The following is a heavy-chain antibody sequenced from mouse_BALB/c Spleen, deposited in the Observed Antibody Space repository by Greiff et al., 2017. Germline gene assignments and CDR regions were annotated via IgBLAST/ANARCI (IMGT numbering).Heavy chain of an antibody. D-gene: IGHD2-3*01. CDR3: ARSYDGYYDYAMDY. Sequence: EVKLMESGGGLVQPGGSRKLSCAASGFTFSSFGMHWVRQAPEKGLEWVAYISSGSSTIYYADTVKGRFTISRDNPKNTLFLQMTSLRSEDTAMYYCARSYDGYYDYAMDYWGQGTSVTVSS. J-gene: IGHJ4*01. CDR2: ISSGSSTI. CDR1: GFTFSSFG. V-gene: IGHV5-17*02.